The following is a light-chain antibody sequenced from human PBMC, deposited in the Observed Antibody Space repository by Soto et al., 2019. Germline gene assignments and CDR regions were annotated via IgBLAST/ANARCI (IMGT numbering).Light chain of an antibody. V-gene: IGLV2-23*01. CDR2: EDT. J-gene: IGLJ1*01. CDR1: SCDVGNYNL. CDR3: CSYAGSSTYV. Sequence: QSASVSGAAGQSITISCTGTSCDVGNYNLVSWYLHHPGKAPKLLIYEDTKRPSGVSNRFSGSRSGNTASLTVSGLQAEDETDYYCCSYAGSSTYVFGTGTKLTVL.